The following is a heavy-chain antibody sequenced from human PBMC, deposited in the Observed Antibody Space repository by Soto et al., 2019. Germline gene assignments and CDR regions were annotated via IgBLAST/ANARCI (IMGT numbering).Heavy chain of an antibody. Sequence: GGSLRLSCAASGFTFSSYGMHWVRQAPGKGLEWVAVIWYDGSNKYYADSVKGRFTISRDNSKNTLYLQMNSLRAEDTAVYYCARDQLPAHDYGVLSHAFDIWGQGTMVTVSS. J-gene: IGHJ3*02. CDR3: ARDQLPAHDYGVLSHAFDI. V-gene: IGHV3-33*01. CDR2: IWYDGSNK. D-gene: IGHD4-17*01. CDR1: GFTFSSYG.